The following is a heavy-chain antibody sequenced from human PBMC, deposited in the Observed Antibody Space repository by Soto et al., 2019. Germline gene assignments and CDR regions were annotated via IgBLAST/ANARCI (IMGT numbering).Heavy chain of an antibody. CDR2: ISSSGTTL. Sequence: QVQLVESGGDLVKPGGSLRLSCAASGFSFSDYYMTWIRQAPGKGLEWISYISSSGTTLDYADSVKGRFTISRDNAKNSLYLQMNSLRAEDTAVYYCARYEGDTLYYYVHYTMDVWGQGTTVTVSS. CDR1: GFSFSDYY. CDR3: ARYEGDTLYYYVHYTMDV. D-gene: IGHD2-21*02. V-gene: IGHV3-11*01. J-gene: IGHJ6*02.